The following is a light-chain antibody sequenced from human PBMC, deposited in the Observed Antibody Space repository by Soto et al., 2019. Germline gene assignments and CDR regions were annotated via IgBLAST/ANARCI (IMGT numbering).Light chain of an antibody. V-gene: IGKV3-20*01. CDR2: GAS. J-gene: IGKJ4*01. CDR1: QSVSNNY. Sequence: EIVLTQSPCTVYLSPGEIATLSCRDSQSVSNNYLAWYQQKPGQAPRLLIYGASSRATGIPDRSSGSGSGTDFTLTISRLEPEDFAVYYCQQYGSSPKLTFGGGTKVDIK. CDR3: QQYGSSPKLT.